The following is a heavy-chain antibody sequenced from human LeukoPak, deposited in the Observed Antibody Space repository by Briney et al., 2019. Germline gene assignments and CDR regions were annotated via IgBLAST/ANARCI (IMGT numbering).Heavy chain of an antibody. D-gene: IGHD6-13*01. Sequence: GGSLRLSCAASGFIVNTNYMTWVRQAPGRGLEWVSFIYADGNTYYADSVKGRFTISRDNSKNTLYLQMNSLRAEDTAVYYCAKGSGYSSSWYPRHFDYWGQGTLVTVSS. V-gene: IGHV3-53*05. CDR3: AKGSGYSSSWYPRHFDY. CDR1: GFIVNTNY. CDR2: IYADGNT. J-gene: IGHJ4*02.